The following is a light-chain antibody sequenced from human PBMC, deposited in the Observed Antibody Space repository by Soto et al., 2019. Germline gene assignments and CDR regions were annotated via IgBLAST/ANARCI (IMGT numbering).Light chain of an antibody. CDR3: SSYTTSTTLFYV. J-gene: IGLJ1*01. Sequence: QSALTQPASVSGSPGQSITISCTGTSSDVGDYNSVSWYQQHPGKAPKLMTCDVNNRPSGVSNRFSGSQSGNTASLTISGLQAEDEADYYCSSYTTSTTLFYVFGTGTKGTVL. CDR2: DVN. V-gene: IGLV2-14*03. CDR1: SSDVGDYNS.